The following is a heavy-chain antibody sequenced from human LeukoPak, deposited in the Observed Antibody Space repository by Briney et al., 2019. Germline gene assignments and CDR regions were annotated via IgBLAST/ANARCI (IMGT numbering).Heavy chain of an antibody. CDR1: GFTFSSYG. CDR3: AFDYGAEG. V-gene: IGHV3-30*03. D-gene: IGHD4-17*01. J-gene: IGHJ4*02. Sequence: GGSLRLSCAASGFTFSSYGMRWVRQAPGKGLEWVAVISYDGSNKYYADSVKGRFTISRDNSKNTLYLQMNSLRAEDTAVYYCAFDYGAEGWGQGTLVTVSS. CDR2: ISYDGSNK.